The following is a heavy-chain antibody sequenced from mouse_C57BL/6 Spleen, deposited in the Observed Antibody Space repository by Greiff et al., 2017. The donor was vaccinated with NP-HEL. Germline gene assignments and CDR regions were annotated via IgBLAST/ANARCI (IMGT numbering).Heavy chain of an antibody. CDR1: GFNIKDDY. V-gene: IGHV14-4*01. J-gene: IGHJ1*03. CDR3: TTRVDYYGSSYDWYFDV. Sequence: DVKLQESGAELVRPGASVKLSCTASGFNIKDDYMHWVKQRPEQGLEWIGWIDPENGDTEYASKFQGKATLTADTSSSTAYLQLSSLTSEETAVEYCTTRVDYYGSSYDWYFDVWGTGTTVTVSS. D-gene: IGHD1-1*01. CDR2: IDPENGDT.